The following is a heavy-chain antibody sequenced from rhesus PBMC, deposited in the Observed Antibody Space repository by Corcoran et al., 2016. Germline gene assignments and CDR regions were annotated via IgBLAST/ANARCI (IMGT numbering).Heavy chain of an antibody. CDR1: GDSISGYYY. CDR2: IDGTSAST. D-gene: IGHD6-13*01. V-gene: IGHV4-73*01. Sequence: QVKLQQWGEGLVKPSETLSLTCAVYGDSISGYYYWNWNRQAPGKGLEWVGNIDGTSASTNYNPSLKNRVTISKDTSKNQFSLKLSSVTAADTAVYYCARRASLVGAFDFWGQGLRVTVSS. CDR3: ARRASLVGAFDF. J-gene: IGHJ3*01.